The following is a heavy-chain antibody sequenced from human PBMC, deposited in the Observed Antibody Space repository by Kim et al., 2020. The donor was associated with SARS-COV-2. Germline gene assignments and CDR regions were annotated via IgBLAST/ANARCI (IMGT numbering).Heavy chain of an antibody. CDR2: ISSSSSYI. CDR3: ARDTQTYGSGSYYNANPYYYYGMDV. V-gene: IGHV3-21*04. Sequence: GGSLRLSCAASGFTFSSYSMNWVRQAPGKGLEWVSSISSSSSYIYYADSVKGRFTISRDNAKNSLYLQMNSLRAEDTAVYYCARDTQTYGSGSYYNANPYYYYGMDVWGQGTTVTVSS. CDR1: GFTFSSYS. J-gene: IGHJ6*02. D-gene: IGHD3-10*01.